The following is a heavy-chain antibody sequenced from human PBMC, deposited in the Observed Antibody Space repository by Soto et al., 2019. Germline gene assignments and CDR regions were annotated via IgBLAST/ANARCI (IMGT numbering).Heavy chain of an antibody. V-gene: IGHV3-49*04. CDR2: IRSKVYGGTT. CDR3: IRDWRPGYCRSTRCYMVDP. J-gene: IGHJ5*02. CDR1: GFTFGDYA. D-gene: IGHD2-2*02. Sequence: PGGSLRLSCTTSGFTFGDYAMSWVRQAPGKGLEWVGLIRSKVYGGTTDYAASVKGRFTISRDDSKSIAYLQMKGLKIEDTAVYYCIRDWRPGYCRSTRCYMVDPWGQGSLVTVSS.